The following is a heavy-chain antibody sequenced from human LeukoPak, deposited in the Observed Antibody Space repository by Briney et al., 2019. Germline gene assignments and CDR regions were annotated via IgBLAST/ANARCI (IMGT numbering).Heavy chain of an antibody. CDR1: GGTFSSYA. CDR2: IIPILGIA. J-gene: IGHJ3*02. V-gene: IGHV1-69*04. CDR3: ARDEEAYYDILTGYRFDAFDI. Sequence: ASVKVSCKASGGTFSSYAISWVRQAPGQGLEWMGRIIPILGIANYAQKFQGRVTITADKSTSTAYMELSSLRSEDTAVYYCARDEEAYYDILTGYRFDAFDIWGQGTMVTVSS. D-gene: IGHD3-9*01.